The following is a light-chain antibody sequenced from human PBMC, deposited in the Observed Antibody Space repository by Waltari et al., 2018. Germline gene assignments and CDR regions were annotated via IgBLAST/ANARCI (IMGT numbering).Light chain of an antibody. CDR2: DVS. CDR1: SSDVGAYNH. V-gene: IGLV2-14*03. Sequence: QSALTQPASVSGSPGQSITISCPGSSSDVGAYNHVSWYQHHPGKAPRLIIFDVSNRPSGVSNRFSGSKSGNTASLTISGLQAEDEADYYCASYVSSSTLELFGGGTSLTVL. CDR3: ASYVSSSTLEL. J-gene: IGLJ3*02.